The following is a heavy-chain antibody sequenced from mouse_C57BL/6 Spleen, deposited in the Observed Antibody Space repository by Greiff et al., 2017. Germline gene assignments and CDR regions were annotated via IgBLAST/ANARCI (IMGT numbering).Heavy chain of an antibody. V-gene: IGHV3-6*01. CDR2: ISYDGSN. J-gene: IGHJ1*03. CDR3: ARRLLLRYDFDV. D-gene: IGHD1-1*01. Sequence: EESGPGLVKPSQSLSLTCSVTGYSITSGYYWNWIRQFPGNKLEWMGYISYDGSNNYNPSLKNRISITRDTSKNQFFLKLNSVTTEDTATYYCARRLLLRYDFDVWGTGTTVTVSS. CDR1: GYSITSGYY.